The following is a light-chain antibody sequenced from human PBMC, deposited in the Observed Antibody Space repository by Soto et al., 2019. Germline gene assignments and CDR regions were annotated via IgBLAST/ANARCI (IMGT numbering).Light chain of an antibody. J-gene: IGKJ1*01. CDR3: QHYKMYSTWT. CDR2: TAS. Sequence: DIQMTQSPSTLSASVGDRVTSTCGASQSISSWLAWFQQKPGKAPNLLIHTASTLQSGVPSRFSGSGSGTEFTLTISSLQPADFATYYCQHYKMYSTWTFGQGTKVDIK. V-gene: IGKV1-5*01. CDR1: QSISSW.